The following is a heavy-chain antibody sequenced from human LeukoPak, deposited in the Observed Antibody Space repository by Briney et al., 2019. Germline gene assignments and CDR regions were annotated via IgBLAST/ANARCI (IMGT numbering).Heavy chain of an antibody. Sequence: PSETLSLTCAVYGGSFSGYYWSWIRQPPGKGLEWIGEINHSGSTNYNPSLKSRVTISVDTSKNQFSLKLSSVTAADTAVYYCARGSGSYYFGFDYWGQGTLVTVSS. D-gene: IGHD3-10*01. CDR3: ARGSGSYYFGFDY. V-gene: IGHV4-34*01. CDR2: INHSGST. CDR1: GGSFSGYY. J-gene: IGHJ4*02.